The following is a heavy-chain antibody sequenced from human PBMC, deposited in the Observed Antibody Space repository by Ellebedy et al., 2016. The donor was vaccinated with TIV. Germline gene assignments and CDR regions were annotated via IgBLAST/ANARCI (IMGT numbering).Heavy chain of an antibody. CDR3: AKNGGSGTWGYYFDF. CDR2: IRRDGNEI. D-gene: IGHD2-15*01. CDR1: GFTFSHYW. V-gene: IGHV3-7*01. J-gene: IGHJ4*01. Sequence: PGGSLRLSCDASGFTFSHYWMSWVRQAPGRGLEWVAIIRRDGNEIYYADSVAGRVTISRDNPVQSLSLEMKDLRGDDTAVYYCAKNGGSGTWGYYFDFWGQGTLVTVS.